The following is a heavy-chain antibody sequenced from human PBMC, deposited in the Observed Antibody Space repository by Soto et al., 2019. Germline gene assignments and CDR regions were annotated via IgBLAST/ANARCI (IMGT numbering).Heavy chain of an antibody. Sequence: QVQLVQSGAEEKKPGASVKVSCKASGYTFTSYAMHWVRQAPGQRLEWMGWINAGNGNTKYSQKFQGRVTITRDTSASTAYMELSSLRSEDTAVYYCAREKGSGSYYFAHCYYYGMDVWGQGTTVTVSS. V-gene: IGHV1-3*05. CDR1: GYTFTSYA. CDR3: AREKGSGSYYFAHCYYYGMDV. J-gene: IGHJ6*02. CDR2: INAGNGNT. D-gene: IGHD1-26*01.